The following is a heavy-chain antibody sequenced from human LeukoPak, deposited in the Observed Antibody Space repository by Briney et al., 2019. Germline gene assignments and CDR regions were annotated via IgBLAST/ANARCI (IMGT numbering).Heavy chain of an antibody. J-gene: IGHJ5*02. Sequence: SGTLSLTCAVSGGSISSSNWWSWVRQPPGKGLEWIGEIYHSGSTYYNPSLKSRVTISVDKSKNHFSLNLSSVTAADTGVYYCARHRAAAAYNWFDPWGQGILVAVSS. CDR3: ARHRAAAAYNWFDP. CDR2: IYHSGST. V-gene: IGHV4-4*02. D-gene: IGHD6-13*01. CDR1: GGSISSSNW.